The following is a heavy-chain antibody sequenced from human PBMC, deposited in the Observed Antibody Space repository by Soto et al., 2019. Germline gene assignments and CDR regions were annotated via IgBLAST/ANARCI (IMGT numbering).Heavy chain of an antibody. CDR3: AKDFPLSLGPYYYDGSGNYYFDY. Sequence: PGRSLRRSCAASGFTFSSYAMSWVRRAPGKGLEWVSAVSGSGGSTYYADSVKGRFTISRDNSKNTLYLQMNSLRAEDTAVYYCAKDFPLSLGPYYYDGSGNYYFDYSGQGTLVTVSS. D-gene: IGHD3-22*01. J-gene: IGHJ4*02. CDR1: GFTFSSYA. CDR2: VSGSGGST. V-gene: IGHV3-23*01.